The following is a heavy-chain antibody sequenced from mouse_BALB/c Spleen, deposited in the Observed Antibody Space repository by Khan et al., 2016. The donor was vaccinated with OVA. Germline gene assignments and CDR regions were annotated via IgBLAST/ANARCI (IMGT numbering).Heavy chain of an antibody. CDR2: INTYTGEP. CDR1: GYTFTNYG. CDR3: ARPPYFSYGMVH. Sequence: QIQLVQSGPELMKPGETVKISCKASGYTFTNYGMNWVKQAPGKGLKWMGWINTYTGEPTYADDFKGRFAFSLATSASTAYLQINNLKNEDTATFFCARPPYFSYGMVHWGQGTSVTVSS. V-gene: IGHV9-3-1*01. D-gene: IGHD2-10*01. J-gene: IGHJ4*01.